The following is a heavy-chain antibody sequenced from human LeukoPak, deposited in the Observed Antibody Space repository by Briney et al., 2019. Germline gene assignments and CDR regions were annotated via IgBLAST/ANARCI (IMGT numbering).Heavy chain of an antibody. J-gene: IGHJ4*02. CDR1: GGSVTSSDYW. CDR3: AGRSSSWYYFED. V-gene: IGHV4-39*07. Sequence: SETLSLTCTVSGGSVTSSDYWWAWIRLPPGRGLEWIGSIYYSGSTYYNPPLKSRATISVDTSKNQFSLKLSSVTAADAAVYFCAGRSSSWYYFEDWGQGTLVTVSS. CDR2: IYYSGST. D-gene: IGHD6-13*01.